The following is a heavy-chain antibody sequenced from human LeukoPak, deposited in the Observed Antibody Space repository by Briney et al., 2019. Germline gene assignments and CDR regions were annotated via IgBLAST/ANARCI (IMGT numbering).Heavy chain of an antibody. Sequence: SETLSLTCTVSGGSISSYYWSWIRQPPGKGLEWIGYIYTSGSTNYNPSLKSRVTISVDTYKNQFSLKLSSVTAADTAVYYCARGVTTHYYYYMDVWGKGTTVTVSS. CDR2: IYTSGST. CDR1: GGSISSYY. V-gene: IGHV4-4*09. J-gene: IGHJ6*03. CDR3: ARGVTTHYYYYMDV. D-gene: IGHD4-11*01.